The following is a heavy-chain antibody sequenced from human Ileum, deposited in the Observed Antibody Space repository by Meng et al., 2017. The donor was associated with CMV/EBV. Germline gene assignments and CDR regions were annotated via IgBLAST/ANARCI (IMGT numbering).Heavy chain of an antibody. CDR1: SLSGYF. CDR3: ARDAPRYCNSTSCPRPFDY. V-gene: IGHV4-34*01. D-gene: IGHD2-2*01. CDR2: INHKGST. J-gene: IGHJ4*02. Sequence: SLSGYFWSWIRQPPGKGLEWIGEINHKGSTNYNPSLKSRVIISVDMSKNQFSLKLSSVTAADTAVYYCARDAPRYCNSTSCPRPFDYWGQGTLVTVSS.